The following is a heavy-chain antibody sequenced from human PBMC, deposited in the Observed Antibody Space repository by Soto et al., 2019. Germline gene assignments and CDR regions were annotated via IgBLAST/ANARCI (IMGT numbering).Heavy chain of an antibody. CDR1: GYMFTKSA. Sequence: ASVKVSCKASGYMFTKSAMRWVRQAPGQRLEWMGWISGDSGNTKYSPKLQDRVTITRDTSANTAYMELSSLRSEDTALYYCARAGLAARNINFDYWGQGTLLTASS. D-gene: IGHD6-25*01. CDR2: ISGDSGNT. CDR3: ARAGLAARNINFDY. J-gene: IGHJ4*01. V-gene: IGHV1-3*01.